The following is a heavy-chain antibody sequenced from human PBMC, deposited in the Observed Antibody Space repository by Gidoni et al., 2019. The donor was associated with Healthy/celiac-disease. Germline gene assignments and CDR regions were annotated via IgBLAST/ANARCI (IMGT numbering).Heavy chain of an antibody. CDR3: ARANWNYVNWFDP. Sequence: QVQLQESGPGLVTPSQTLSLTCTVSGGSISSGGYYWSWIRQHPGKGLEWIGYIYYSGSTYYNPSLKSRVTISVDTSKNQFSLKLSSVTAADTAVYYCARANWNYVNWFDPWGQGTLVTVSS. J-gene: IGHJ5*02. D-gene: IGHD1-7*01. CDR2: IYYSGST. CDR1: GGSISSGGYY. V-gene: IGHV4-31*03.